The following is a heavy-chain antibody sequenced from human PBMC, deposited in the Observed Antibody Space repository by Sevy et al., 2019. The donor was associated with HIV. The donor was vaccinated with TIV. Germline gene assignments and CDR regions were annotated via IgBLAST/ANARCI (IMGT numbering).Heavy chain of an antibody. CDR2: IYHSGST. J-gene: IGHJ6*03. D-gene: IGHD5-12*01. CDR3: ARGGYARRGDYYYYYMDV. CDR1: GGSISSGGYS. V-gene: IGHV4-30-2*01. Sequence: SETPSLTCAVSGGSISSGGYSWSWIRQPPGKGLEWIGYIYHSGSTYYNPSLKSRVTISADRSKNQFSLKLSSVTAADTAVYYCARGGYARRGDYYYYYMDVWGKGTTVTVSS.